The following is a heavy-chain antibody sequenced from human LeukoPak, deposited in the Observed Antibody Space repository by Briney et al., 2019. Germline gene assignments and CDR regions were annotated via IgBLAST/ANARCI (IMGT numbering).Heavy chain of an antibody. CDR2: IYYSGST. V-gene: IGHV4-39*07. D-gene: IGHD3-9*01. CDR1: GGSISSSSYY. Sequence: PSETLSLTCTVSGGSISSSSYYWGWIRQPPGKGLEWIGSIYYSGSTYYNPSLKSRVTISVDTSKNQFSLKLSSVTAADTAVYYCARDETILRYFGGGFDPWGQGTLVTVSS. J-gene: IGHJ5*02. CDR3: ARDETILRYFGGGFDP.